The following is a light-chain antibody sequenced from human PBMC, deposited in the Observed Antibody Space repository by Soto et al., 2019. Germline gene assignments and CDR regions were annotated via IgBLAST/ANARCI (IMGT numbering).Light chain of an antibody. CDR1: SSDVGNYNY. CDR2: EVS. J-gene: IGLJ2*01. CDR3: SSYTSADTVV. Sequence: QSALTQPASVSGSPGQSITISCTGTSSDVGNYNYVSWYQQHPGRAPKLMTYEVSNRPSGVSNRFSGSKSGNTASLTISGLQAEDEADYYCSSYTSADTVVFGGGTKLTVL. V-gene: IGLV2-14*01.